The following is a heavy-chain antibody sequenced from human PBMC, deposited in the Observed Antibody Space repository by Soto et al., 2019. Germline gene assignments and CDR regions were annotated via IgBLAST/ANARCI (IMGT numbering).Heavy chain of an antibody. CDR2: ISYEGSNK. CDR1: GFTFSSYA. Sequence: HPGGSLRLCCAASGFTFSSYAIQWVRQAPGKGLEWVALISYEGSNKYYADSVKGRFTISRDNSKNTLFLQMNSLSAEDTAVYYCARDSSPTLSNNLCSYYYGMDVWGQGTTVTVAS. J-gene: IGHJ6*02. CDR3: ARDSSPTLSNNLCSYYYGMDV. D-gene: IGHD4-4*01. V-gene: IGHV3-30-3*01.